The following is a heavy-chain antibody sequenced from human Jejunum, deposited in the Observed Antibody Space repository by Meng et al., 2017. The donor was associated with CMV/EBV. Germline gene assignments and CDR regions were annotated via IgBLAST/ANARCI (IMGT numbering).Heavy chain of an antibody. Sequence: GFTFRSYALTWVRQAPGKGLDWVSGISGTGTSTYYADSVKGRFTISRDNSKNTVYLQMNSLRAEDTAVYYCTRDIGDFTPSTAFDIWGQGTMVTVSS. CDR1: GFTFRSYA. CDR2: ISGTGTST. D-gene: IGHD1-26*01. V-gene: IGHV3-23*01. J-gene: IGHJ3*02. CDR3: TRDIGDFTPSTAFDI.